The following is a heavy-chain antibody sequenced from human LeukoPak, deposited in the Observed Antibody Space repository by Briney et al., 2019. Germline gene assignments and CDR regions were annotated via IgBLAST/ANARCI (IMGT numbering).Heavy chain of an antibody. V-gene: IGHV3-30*02. J-gene: IGHJ4*02. CDR1: GFTFSSYG. D-gene: IGHD3-3*01. CDR2: IRYDGSNK. Sequence: GGSLRLSCAASGFTFSSYGMHWVRQAPGKGLEWVAFIRYDGSNKYYADSVKGRFTISRDNSKNTLYLQMNSLRAEDTAVYYCAKVALEDFWSGYYSYYFDYWGQGTLVTASS. CDR3: AKVALEDFWSGYYSYYFDY.